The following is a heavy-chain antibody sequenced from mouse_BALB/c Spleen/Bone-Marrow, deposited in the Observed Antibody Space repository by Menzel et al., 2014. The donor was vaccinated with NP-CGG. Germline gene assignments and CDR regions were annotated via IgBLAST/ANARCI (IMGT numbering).Heavy chain of an antibody. D-gene: IGHD2-4*01. V-gene: IGHV5-17*02. CDR3: TRDHDYDWYFDV. J-gene: IGHJ1*01. CDR1: GFTFSSLG. CDR2: ISSDSDTI. Sequence: DVKLVESGGGLVQPGGSRKLSCTASGFTFSSLGMHWVRQAPEKGLEWVAYISSDSDTIYYADTVKGRFTISRDNPKNTLFLQMTSLRSEDTAMYYCTRDHDYDWYFDVWGAGTTVTVSS.